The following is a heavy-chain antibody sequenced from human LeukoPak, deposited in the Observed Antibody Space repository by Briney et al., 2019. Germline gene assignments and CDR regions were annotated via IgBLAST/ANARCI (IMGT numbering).Heavy chain of an antibody. CDR3: ARHNWFDP. J-gene: IGHJ5*02. Sequence: GGSLRLSCAASGFTFSGYEMNWVRQTPGKGLEWVSYISSSGDTVYYADPVKGRFTMSRDNAKNSLYLQMNSLRAEDTAVYYCARHNWFDPWGQGTLVTVSS. CDR2: ISSSGDTV. CDR1: GFTFSGYE. V-gene: IGHV3-48*03.